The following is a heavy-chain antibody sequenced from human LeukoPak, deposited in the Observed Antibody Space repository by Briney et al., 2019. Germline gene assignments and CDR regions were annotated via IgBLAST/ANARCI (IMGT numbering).Heavy chain of an antibody. J-gene: IGHJ3*02. CDR1: GFTFSSYS. V-gene: IGHV3-48*02. CDR3: ERDYAYAFDI. Sequence: GGSLRFSCAASGFTFSSYSMNWVPQAPGKGLEWVSYISSSGSTIYYADSVKGRFTISRDNAKNSLFLQMNSLRDEDTAVYYCERDYAYAFDIWGQGTMVSVSS. CDR2: ISSSGSTI. D-gene: IGHD4-17*01.